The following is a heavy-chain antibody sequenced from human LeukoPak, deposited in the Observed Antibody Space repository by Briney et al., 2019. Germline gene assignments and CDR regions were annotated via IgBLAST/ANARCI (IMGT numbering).Heavy chain of an antibody. CDR1: GYTFTGYY. D-gene: IGHD5-12*01. CDR2: INPNSGNT. CDR3: ARGYDRGYSGYARH. J-gene: IGHJ4*02. V-gene: IGHV1-8*02. Sequence: GASVKVSCKASGYTFTGYYMHWVRQAPGQGLEWMGWINPNSGNTGYAQKFQGRVTMTRNTSISTAYMELSSLRSEDTAVYYCARGYDRGYSGYARHWGQGTLVTVSS.